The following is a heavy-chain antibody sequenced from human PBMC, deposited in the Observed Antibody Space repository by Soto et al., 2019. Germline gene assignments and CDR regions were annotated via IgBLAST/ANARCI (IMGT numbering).Heavy chain of an antibody. CDR3: ARPTVTTSTYYYYGMDV. Sequence: QVQLVQSGAEVKKPRSSVKVSCKASGGTFSSYAISWVRQAPGQGLEWMGGIIPIFGTANYAQKFQGRVTITADESTSTAYMELSSLRSEDTAVYYCARPTVTTSTYYYYGMDVWGQGTTVTVSS. CDR1: GGTFSSYA. V-gene: IGHV1-69*12. CDR2: IIPIFGTA. D-gene: IGHD4-17*01. J-gene: IGHJ6*02.